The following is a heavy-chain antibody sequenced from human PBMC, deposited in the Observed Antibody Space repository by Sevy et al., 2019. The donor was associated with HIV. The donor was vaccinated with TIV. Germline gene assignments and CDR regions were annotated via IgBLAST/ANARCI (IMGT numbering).Heavy chain of an antibody. V-gene: IGHV4-59*01. CDR2: IYYSGST. CDR1: GGSISSYY. D-gene: IGHD3-16*01. Sequence: SETLSLTCTVSGGSISSYYWSWIRQPPGKGLEWIGYIYYSGSTNYNPSLKSRVTISVDTSKNQFSLKLSSVTAADTAVYYCARDGLGAVPLYYNWFDPWGQGTLVTVSS. CDR3: ARDGLGAVPLYYNWFDP. J-gene: IGHJ5*02.